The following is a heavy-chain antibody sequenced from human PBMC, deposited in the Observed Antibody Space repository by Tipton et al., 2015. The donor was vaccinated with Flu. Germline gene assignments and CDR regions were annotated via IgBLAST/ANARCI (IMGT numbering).Heavy chain of an antibody. Sequence: SLRLSCAASGFTFSDYRVNWVRQAPGKGLEWVSSISSSSSYIYYADSVKGRFTISRDNAKNSLYLQMNSLRAEDTGEYYCARAFDGFDIWGQGTMVPVSS. CDR1: GFTFSDYR. CDR3: ARAFDGFDI. J-gene: IGHJ3*02. V-gene: IGHV3-21*01. CDR2: ISSSSSYI.